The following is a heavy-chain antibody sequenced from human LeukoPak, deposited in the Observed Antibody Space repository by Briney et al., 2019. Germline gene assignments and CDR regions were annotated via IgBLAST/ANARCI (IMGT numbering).Heavy chain of an antibody. D-gene: IGHD3-10*01. Sequence: PSETLSLTCTVSGGSISSYYWSWIRQPLGKGLEWIGYIYYSGSTNYSPSLKSRVTISVDTSKNQFSLKLSSVTAADTAVYYCARPGALYGSEMGAFDIWGQGTMVTVSS. CDR3: ARPGALYGSEMGAFDI. CDR2: IYYSGST. V-gene: IGHV4-59*08. J-gene: IGHJ3*02. CDR1: GGSISSYY.